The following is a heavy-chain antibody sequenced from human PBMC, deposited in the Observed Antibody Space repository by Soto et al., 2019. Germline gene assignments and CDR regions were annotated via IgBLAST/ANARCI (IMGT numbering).Heavy chain of an antibody. V-gene: IGHV1-46*02. J-gene: IGHJ6*02. CDR1: GYTFNNHY. Sequence: QFQLVQSGAEVKEPGASVKVSCKASGYTFNNHYIHWVRQAPGQGLEWMGRIHPSGGGTTYAQKCXXRVILTRDTSTTTVYMELSSLTSEDTAIYYGANRISSDLDVWGQGTTVTVS. CDR2: IHPSGGGT. CDR3: ANRISSDLDV. D-gene: IGHD2-15*01.